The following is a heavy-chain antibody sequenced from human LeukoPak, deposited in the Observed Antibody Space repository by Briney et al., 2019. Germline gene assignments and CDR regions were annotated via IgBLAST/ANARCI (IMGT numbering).Heavy chain of an antibody. V-gene: IGHV3-33*01. Sequence: GGSLRLSCAASGFTFSSYGMHWVRQAPGKGLEWVAVIWYGGSNKYYADSVKGRFTISRDNSKNTLYLQMNSLRAEDTAVYYCAREVKWDYGDYFDYWGQGTLVTVSS. D-gene: IGHD4-17*01. CDR1: GFTFSSYG. CDR3: AREVKWDYGDYFDY. J-gene: IGHJ4*02. CDR2: IWYGGSNK.